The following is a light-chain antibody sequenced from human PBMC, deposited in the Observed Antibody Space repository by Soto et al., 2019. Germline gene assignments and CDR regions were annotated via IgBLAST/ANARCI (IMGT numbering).Light chain of an antibody. CDR1: QGISIY. CDR3: QNYNSALT. J-gene: IGKJ3*01. Sequence: IQMAQSPSSLSASVGDRVTIACRASQGISIYLAWYQQKPGKVPKLLIYAASTLQSGVPSRFSGSGSGTDFTLTISSLQPEDVATYYCQNYNSALTFGPGTKVDIK. CDR2: AAS. V-gene: IGKV1-27*01.